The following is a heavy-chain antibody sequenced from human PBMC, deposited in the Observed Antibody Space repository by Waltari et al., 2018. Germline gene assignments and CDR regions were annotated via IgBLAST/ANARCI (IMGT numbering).Heavy chain of an antibody. V-gene: IGHV5-51*01. D-gene: IGHD3-22*01. J-gene: IGHJ4*02. CDR2: IYPGDSDT. CDR3: ARRFYDSSGYSHIDY. Sequence: QLARSGAVVKKPGEFLKLSGKGFGDSLTRHPLGQVRQMPGKGLAWLGIIYPGDSDTRYSPSFQGQVTISADKSISTAYLQWSSLKASDTAMYYCARRFYDSSGYSHIDYWGQGTLVTVSS. CDR1: GDSLTRHP.